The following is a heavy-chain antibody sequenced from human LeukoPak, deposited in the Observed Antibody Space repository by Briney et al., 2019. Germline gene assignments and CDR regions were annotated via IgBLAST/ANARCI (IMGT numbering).Heavy chain of an antibody. CDR1: GFTFSNYW. D-gene: IGHD3-16*01. Sequence: GGSLRLSCAASGFTFSNYWMHWARQAPGKGLEWVASINHNGNVNYYVDSVKGRFTISRDNAKNSLYLQMSNLRAEDTAVYFCARGGGLDVWGQGATVTVSS. CDR3: ARGGGLDV. CDR2: INHNGNVN. J-gene: IGHJ6*02. V-gene: IGHV3-7*03.